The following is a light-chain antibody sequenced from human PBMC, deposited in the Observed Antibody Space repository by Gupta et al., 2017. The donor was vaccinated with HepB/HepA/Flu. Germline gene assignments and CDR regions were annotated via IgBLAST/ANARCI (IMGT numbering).Light chain of an antibody. V-gene: IGLV2-8*01. CDR1: NSDVGGYNL. Sequence: QSALTQPPSASGSPGQSVTISCTGTNSDVGGYNLVSWYQHHPGKAPKLLIYEVTRRLSGVPDRFSGSKSGNTASLTVSGLLAEDEADEVCSSHAANNHVICGGGTRLTGL. CDR3: SSHAANNHVI. CDR2: EVT. J-gene: IGLJ2*01.